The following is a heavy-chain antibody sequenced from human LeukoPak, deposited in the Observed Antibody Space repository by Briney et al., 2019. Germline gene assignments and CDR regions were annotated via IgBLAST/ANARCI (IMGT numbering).Heavy chain of an antibody. V-gene: IGHV1-2*02. CDR3: ARRNKDRYCSRSSCPNWFDP. J-gene: IGHJ5*02. Sequence: GASVKVSCKASGYTFTGYYMHWVRQAPGQGLEWMGWINPNSGGTNYAQKFQGRVTMTRDTSISTAYLQWSSLKASDTAIYYCARRNKDRYCSRSSCPNWFDPWGQGTLVTVSS. CDR2: INPNSGGT. CDR1: GYTFTGYY. D-gene: IGHD2-15*01.